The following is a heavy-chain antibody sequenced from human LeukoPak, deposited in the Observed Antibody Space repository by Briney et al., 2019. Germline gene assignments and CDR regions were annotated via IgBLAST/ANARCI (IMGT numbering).Heavy chain of an antibody. CDR3: ARLVGASWFDS. D-gene: IGHD1-26*01. J-gene: IGHJ5*01. V-gene: IGHV6-1*01. Sequence: SQTLSLTCAISEDSVSTNSATWTWLRQSPSGGLEWLGRTYYRSKWYNDYAVSMKSRITINPDTSKNQFSLQLNSVTPEDTAVYYCARLVGASWFDSWGQGTLVTVSS. CDR1: EDSVSTNSAT. CDR2: TYYRSKWYN.